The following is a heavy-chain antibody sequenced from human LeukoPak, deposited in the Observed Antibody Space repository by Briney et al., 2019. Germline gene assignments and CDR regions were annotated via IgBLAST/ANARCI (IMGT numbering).Heavy chain of an antibody. CDR3: AKDQEVIVATMAVDY. Sequence: PGGSLRLSCAASGFTFSSYAMSWVRQAPGKGLEWVSAISGSGGSTYYADSVKGRFTISRDNSKNTLYLQMNSLRAEDTAVYYCAKDQEVIVATMAVDYWGQGTLVTVSS. J-gene: IGHJ4*02. CDR2: ISGSGGST. CDR1: GFTFSSYA. D-gene: IGHD5-12*01. V-gene: IGHV3-23*01.